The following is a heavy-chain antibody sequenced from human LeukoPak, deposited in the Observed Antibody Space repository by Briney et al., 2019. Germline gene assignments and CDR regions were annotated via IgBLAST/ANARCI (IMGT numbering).Heavy chain of an antibody. V-gene: IGHV4-61*02. D-gene: IGHD3-16*01. Sequence: SETLSLTCTVSVDSIGSGRYYWSWIRQPAGKGLEWIGRLYPTSGSFNYSPPHKSRLTISVDTSNNTFSLRLSSVTAADTALYFCARGSYDARLRPPDDWARGTLVTVSS. CDR1: VDSIGSGRYY. CDR2: LYPTSGSF. J-gene: IGHJ4*02. CDR3: ARGSYDARLRPPDD.